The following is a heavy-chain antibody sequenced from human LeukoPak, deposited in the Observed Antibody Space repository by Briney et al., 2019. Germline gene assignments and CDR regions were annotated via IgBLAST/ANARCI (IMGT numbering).Heavy chain of an antibody. CDR1: GGTFSSYA. CDR2: IIPIFGTA. Sequence: GASVKVSCKASGGTFSSYAISWVRQAPGQGLEWMGRIIPIFGTANYAQKFQGRVTITTDESTSTAYMELSSLRSEDTAVYYCARGRYCSSTSCPVDYWGQGTLVTVSS. V-gene: IGHV1-69*05. CDR3: ARGRYCSSTSCPVDY. D-gene: IGHD2-2*01. J-gene: IGHJ4*02.